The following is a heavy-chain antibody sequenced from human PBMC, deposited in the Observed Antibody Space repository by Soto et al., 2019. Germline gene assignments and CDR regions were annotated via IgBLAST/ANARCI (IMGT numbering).Heavy chain of an antibody. CDR3: TSSFVVVTAIAAS. CDR1: GFTFSDST. D-gene: IGHD2-21*02. J-gene: IGHJ5*02. V-gene: IGHV3-73*02. Sequence: EVQLVESGGGLVQPGGSLKLSCAASGFTFSDSTMHCVRQASGKGLEWVGRIRNKANSYATAYAASVKGRFTVSRDDSKNTAYLQMNGLKTEDTAVYYCTSSFVVVTAIAASWGQGTLVTVSS. CDR2: IRNKANSYAT.